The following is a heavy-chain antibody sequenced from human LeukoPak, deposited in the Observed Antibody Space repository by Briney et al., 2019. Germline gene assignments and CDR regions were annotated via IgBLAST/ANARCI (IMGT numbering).Heavy chain of an antibody. D-gene: IGHD5-24*01. CDR2: IFNSTIT. V-gene: IGHV4-59*01. Sequence: SENLSLTSTVSGGSISCDYWSWIGQPPGKGREWIRYIFNSTITNYNPPLKSRVTISVATTKNHISLKLTSATAAAAAVYYCARVVADGYNFDYWGQGTLVTVSS. J-gene: IGHJ4*02. CDR1: GGSISCDY. CDR3: ARVVADGYNFDY.